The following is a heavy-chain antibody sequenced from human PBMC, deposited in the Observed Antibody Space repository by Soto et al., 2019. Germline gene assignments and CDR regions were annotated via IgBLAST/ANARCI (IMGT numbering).Heavy chain of an antibody. CDR1: GGSFSGYY. CDR3: APYPKELHFLESFSSPS. V-gene: IGHV4-34*01. Sequence: SETLSLTCAVYGGSFSGYYWSWIRQPPGKGLEWVGEIYHSGSTNYNPSLKSRVTISVDTSKNQFSLKLTSVTAADTAVYYCAPYPKELHFLESFSSPSGGRGPRATVS. J-gene: IGHJ4*02. D-gene: IGHD3-3*01. CDR2: IYHSGST.